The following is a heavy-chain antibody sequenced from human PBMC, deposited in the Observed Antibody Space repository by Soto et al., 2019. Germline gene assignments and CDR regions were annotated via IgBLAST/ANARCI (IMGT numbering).Heavy chain of an antibody. D-gene: IGHD2-15*01. CDR3: AKETLGYCSSGSCRIDY. CDR2: ISGSGDST. CDR1: GFTFSSYA. Sequence: EVQLLESGGGLVQPGGSLRLSCAASGFTFSSYAMSWVRQAPGKGLEWVSTISGSGDSTYYADSVRGRFTISRDNSKNTLYLQMNSLRAEDTAVYYCAKETLGYCSSGSCRIDYWGQATLVTVSS. J-gene: IGHJ4*02. V-gene: IGHV3-23*01.